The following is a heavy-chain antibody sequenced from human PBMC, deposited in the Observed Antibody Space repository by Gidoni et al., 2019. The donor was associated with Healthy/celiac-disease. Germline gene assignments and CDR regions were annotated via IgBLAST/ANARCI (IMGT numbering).Heavy chain of an antibody. Sequence: QVQLQESGPGLVKPSQTLSLPCTVPGGSISSGGYYWSWIRQHPGKGLEWIGYIYYSGSTYYNPSLKSRVTISVDTSKNQFSLKLSSVTAADTAVYYCARVPSVWSGSNWFDPWGQGTLVTVSS. CDR2: IYYSGST. V-gene: IGHV4-31*03. J-gene: IGHJ5*02. CDR1: GGSISSGGYY. D-gene: IGHD3-3*01. CDR3: ARVPSVWSGSNWFDP.